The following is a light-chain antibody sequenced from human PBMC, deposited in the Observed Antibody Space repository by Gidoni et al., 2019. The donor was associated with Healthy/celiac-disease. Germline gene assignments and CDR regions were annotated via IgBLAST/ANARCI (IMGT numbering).Light chain of an antibody. Sequence: DIGITQSPDSLAVSLGERATIDCKSSQSVLYSPNNKNYLAWYQQKPGQPPKLLIYCASTRETGVPDRFSGSGSGTDFTLTISSLQAEDVAVYYCQQYYSTPWTFGQGTKVEIK. CDR1: QSVLYSPNNKNY. J-gene: IGKJ1*01. V-gene: IGKV4-1*01. CDR3: QQYYSTPWT. CDR2: CAS.